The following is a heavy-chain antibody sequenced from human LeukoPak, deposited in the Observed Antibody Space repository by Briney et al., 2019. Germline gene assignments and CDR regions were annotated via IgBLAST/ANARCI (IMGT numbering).Heavy chain of an antibody. J-gene: IGHJ4*02. CDR2: VYRSGIT. CDR3: ASVVPAVWW. Sequence: SETLSLTCVVSGYSISSGYHWGWIRQPPGKGLEWIGSVYRSGITYYNPSLKSRVTMSVDTSKNQISLNMRSVTAADTAVYYCASVVPAVWWWGQGTLVTVSS. V-gene: IGHV4-38-2*01. CDR1: GYSISSGYH. D-gene: IGHD2-2*01.